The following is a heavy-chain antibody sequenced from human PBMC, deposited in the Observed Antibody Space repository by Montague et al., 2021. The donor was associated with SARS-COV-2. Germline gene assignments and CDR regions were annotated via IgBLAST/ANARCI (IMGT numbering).Heavy chain of an antibody. J-gene: IGHJ4*02. V-gene: IGHV4-59*01. D-gene: IGHD6-13*01. Sequence: IYYTWRTNYNPSLNSRFTISLDTSKNQFSLKLTSVTAADTAVYYFARVSLAAAATRRDYWGQGTLGTVSS. CDR2: IYYTWRT. CDR3: ARVSLAAAATRRDY.